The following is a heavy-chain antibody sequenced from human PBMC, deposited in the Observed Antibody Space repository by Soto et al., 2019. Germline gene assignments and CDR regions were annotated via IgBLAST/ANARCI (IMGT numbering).Heavy chain of an antibody. V-gene: IGHV4-31*03. CDR2: IYYSGST. J-gene: IGHJ6*03. CDR1: GGSISSGGYY. CDR3: ARVREDQAIYYYYYMDV. Sequence: QVQLQESGPGLVKPSQTLSLTCTVSGGSISSGGYYWSWIRQHPGKGLEWIGYIYYSGSTYYNPSLKSRVTISVDTSKNQFSLKLSSVTAADTAVYYCARVREDQAIYYYYYMDVWGKGTTVTVSS. D-gene: IGHD1-26*01.